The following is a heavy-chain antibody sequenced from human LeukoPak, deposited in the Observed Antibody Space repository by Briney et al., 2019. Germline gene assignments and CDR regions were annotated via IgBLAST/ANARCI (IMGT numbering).Heavy chain of an antibody. Sequence: GGSLRLSCAASGFTFSSYAMSWVREAPGKGLEWVSAISGSGGSTYYADSVKGRFTISRDNSKQTLYLQMNSLRAEDTAVYYCAKVRGYSYGPTDYWGQGTLVTVSS. D-gene: IGHD5-18*01. CDR3: AKVRGYSYGPTDY. CDR1: GFTFSSYA. J-gene: IGHJ4*02. CDR2: ISGSGGST. V-gene: IGHV3-23*01.